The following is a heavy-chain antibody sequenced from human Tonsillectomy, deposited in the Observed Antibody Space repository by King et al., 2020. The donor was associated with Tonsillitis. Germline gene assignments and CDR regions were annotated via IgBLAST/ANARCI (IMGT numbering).Heavy chain of an antibody. CDR1: GGSISSYY. D-gene: IGHD3-22*01. CDR2: IYFSGST. V-gene: IGHV4-59*08. Sequence: QLQLQESGPGLVKPSETLSLTCTVSGGSISSYYWSWIRQPPGKGLEWFGYIYFSGSTNYNPSLKSRVTISVDTSKNQFSLKLSSVTAADTAVYYCARHNYYDRGLDYWGQGTLVTVSS. J-gene: IGHJ4*02. CDR3: ARHNYYDRGLDY.